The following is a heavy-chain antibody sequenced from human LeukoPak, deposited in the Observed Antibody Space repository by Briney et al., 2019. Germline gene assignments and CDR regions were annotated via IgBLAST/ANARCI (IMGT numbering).Heavy chain of an antibody. CDR3: ATSGGDIDGMDV. CDR2: ISWNSGSI. J-gene: IGHJ6*02. CDR1: GFTFDDYA. Sequence: PGRSLRLSCAASGFTFDDYAMHWVRQAPGKGLEWVSGISWNSGSIGYADSVKGRFTISRDNAKNSLYLQMNSLRAEDTALYYCATSGGDIDGMDVWGQGTTVTVSS. V-gene: IGHV3-9*01. D-gene: IGHD2-15*01.